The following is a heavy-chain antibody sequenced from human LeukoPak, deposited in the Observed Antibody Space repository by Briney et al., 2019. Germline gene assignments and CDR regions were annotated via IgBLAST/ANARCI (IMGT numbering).Heavy chain of an antibody. D-gene: IGHD4-17*01. CDR1: GFTFSSYW. Sequence: PGGSLRLSCEASGFTFSSYWMSWVRQAPGKGLEWVANIKQDESEKYYVGSVRGRFTISRDNAKRSMFLQMNSLRADDTAVYYCARSAVGDYLYPFGYWGQGALVTVSS. V-gene: IGHV3-7*03. CDR2: IKQDESEK. J-gene: IGHJ4*02. CDR3: ARSAVGDYLYPFGY.